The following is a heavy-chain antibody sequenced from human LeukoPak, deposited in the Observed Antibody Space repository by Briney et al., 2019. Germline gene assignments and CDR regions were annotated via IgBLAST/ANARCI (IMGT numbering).Heavy chain of an antibody. CDR3: ARSISCSSTSCSTLYYYYYMDV. CDR1: GGSISSYY. Sequence: SETLSLTCTVSGGSISSYYWSWIRQPPGKGLEWIGYIYYSGSTNYNPSLKSRVTISVDKSKNQFSLKLSSVTAADTAVYYCARSISCSSTSCSTLYYYYYMDVWGKGTTVTVSS. CDR2: IYYSGST. D-gene: IGHD2-2*02. V-gene: IGHV4-59*12. J-gene: IGHJ6*03.